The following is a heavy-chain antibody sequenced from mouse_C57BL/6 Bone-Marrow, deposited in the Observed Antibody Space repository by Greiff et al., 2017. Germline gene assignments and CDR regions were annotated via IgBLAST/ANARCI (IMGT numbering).Heavy chain of an antibody. V-gene: IGHV14-4*01. CDR2: IDPENGDT. Sequence: EVQLQQPGAELVRPGASVKLSCTASGFNIKDDYMHWVKQRPEQGLEWIGWIDPENGDTEYASKFQGKATITADTSSNTAYLQLSSLTSEDTAVYYCATRGWFAYWGQGTLVTVSA. CDR3: ATRGWFAY. J-gene: IGHJ3*01. CDR1: GFNIKDDY.